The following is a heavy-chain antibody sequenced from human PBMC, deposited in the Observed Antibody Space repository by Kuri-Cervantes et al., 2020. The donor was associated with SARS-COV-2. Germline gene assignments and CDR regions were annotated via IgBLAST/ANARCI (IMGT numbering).Heavy chain of an antibody. J-gene: IGHJ4*02. Sequence: SETLSLTCTVSGGSISSSSYYWGWIRQPPGKGLEWIGSIYYSGSTYYNPSLKSRVTISVDTSKNQFSLRLSSVTAADTAVYYLARGGGVVVPAEEAWFDYWGQGTLVTVSS. CDR1: GGSISSSSYY. D-gene: IGHD2-2*01. CDR3: ARGGGVVVPAEEAWFDY. V-gene: IGHV4-39*07. CDR2: IYYSGST.